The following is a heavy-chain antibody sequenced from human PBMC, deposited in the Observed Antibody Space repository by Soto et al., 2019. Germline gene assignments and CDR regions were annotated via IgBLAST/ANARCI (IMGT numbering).Heavy chain of an antibody. CDR1: GCSISSSSYY. J-gene: IGHJ5*02. CDR2: IYYSGST. D-gene: IGHD6-19*01. Sequence: SEILSLAGPVSGCSISSSSYYWGWIRQPPGKGLEWIGSIYYSGSTYYNPSLKSRVTISVDTSKNQFSLKLSSVTAADTALYYCARHFMDSSGWYGWFDPWGQGTLVTVSS. CDR3: ARHFMDSSGWYGWFDP. V-gene: IGHV4-39*01.